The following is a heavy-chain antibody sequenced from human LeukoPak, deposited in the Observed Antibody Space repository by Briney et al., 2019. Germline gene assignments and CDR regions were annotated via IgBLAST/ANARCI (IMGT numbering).Heavy chain of an antibody. V-gene: IGHV4-61*01. D-gene: IGHD1-26*01. CDR3: ARGGEVGTTTAWFDP. CDR2: IYYSRST. J-gene: IGHJ5*02. Sequence: SETLSLTCTVSGGSVSSGSYYWSWTRQPPGKGLEWIGYIYYSRSTNYNPSLKSRVAISVDTSKNQFSLKLTSVTAADTAVYYCARGGEVGTTTAWFDPWGQGILVTVSS. CDR1: GGSVSSGSYY.